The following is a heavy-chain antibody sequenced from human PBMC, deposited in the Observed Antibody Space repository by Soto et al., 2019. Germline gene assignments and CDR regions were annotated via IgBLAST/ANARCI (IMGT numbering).Heavy chain of an antibody. CDR2: IYYSGST. CDR3: ARSPMEDTAMVFFDY. V-gene: IGHV4-59*01. Sequence: SETLSLTCTVSGGSISSYYWSWIRQPPGKGLEWIGYIYYSGSTNYNPSLKSRVTISVDTSKNQFSLKLSSVTAADTAVYYCARSPMEDTAMVFFDYWGQGTLVTAS. CDR1: GGSISSYY. J-gene: IGHJ4*02. D-gene: IGHD5-18*01.